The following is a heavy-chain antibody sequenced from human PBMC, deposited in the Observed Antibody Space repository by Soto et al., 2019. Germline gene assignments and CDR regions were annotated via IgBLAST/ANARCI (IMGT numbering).Heavy chain of an antibody. Sequence: QVHLQESGPGLVKPSETLSLTCTVSGGSISGFHWSWIRQPPGKGLEWFGYIHSSGSSNYNPSLESRVTMSVDTSKNQFYLKLSSVTAADTAVYHCARYMRDAGTFYFDYWGQGTLVTASS. CDR2: IHSSGSS. CDR3: ARYMRDAGTFYFDY. D-gene: IGHD3-16*01. J-gene: IGHJ4*02. V-gene: IGHV4-59*01. CDR1: GGSISGFH.